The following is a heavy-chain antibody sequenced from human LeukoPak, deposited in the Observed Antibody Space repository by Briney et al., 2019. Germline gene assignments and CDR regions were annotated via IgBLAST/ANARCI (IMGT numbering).Heavy chain of an antibody. D-gene: IGHD3-22*01. CDR2: VHPSGGST. V-gene: IGHV1-46*01. CDR3: ARITMTTSGWYFDL. J-gene: IGHJ2*01. Sequence: ASVKLSCKASGYTFTSYYMHWLRQALGQGLEWMGIVHPSGGSTSYAQKFQGRVTMTRDTATSTVYMELSSLRSEDTALYYCARITMTTSGWYFDLWGRGSLVTVSS. CDR1: GYTFTSYY.